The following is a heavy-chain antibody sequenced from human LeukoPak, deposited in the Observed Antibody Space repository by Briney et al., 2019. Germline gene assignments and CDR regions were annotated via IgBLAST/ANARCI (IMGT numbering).Heavy chain of an antibody. CDR1: GYTFTSYD. D-gene: IGHD2-2*01. CDR2: MNTKSGNK. CDR3: ARGLLDCSSTSCYAY. Sequence: ASVKVSCKASGYTFTSYDINWVRQATAQGLEWMGWMNTKSGNKGYAQKFQGRVTMTRNTSISTAYMELSSLRTEDTAVYYCARGLLDCSSTSCYAYWGQGTLVTVSS. V-gene: IGHV1-8*01. J-gene: IGHJ4*02.